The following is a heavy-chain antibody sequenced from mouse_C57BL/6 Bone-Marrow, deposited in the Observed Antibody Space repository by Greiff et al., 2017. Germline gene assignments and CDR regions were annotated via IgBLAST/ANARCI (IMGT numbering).Heavy chain of an antibody. V-gene: IGHV1-59*01. Sequence: QVQLQQPGAELVRPGTSVKLSCKASGYTFTSYWMHWVKQRPGQGLEWIGVIDPSDSYTNYNQKFKGKATLTVDTSSSTAYMQLSSLTSEDSAVYNCAKIGGDGPYAMDYWGQGTSVTVSS. CDR3: AKIGGDGPYAMDY. CDR1: GYTFTSYW. D-gene: IGHD2-3*01. J-gene: IGHJ4*01. CDR2: IDPSDSYT.